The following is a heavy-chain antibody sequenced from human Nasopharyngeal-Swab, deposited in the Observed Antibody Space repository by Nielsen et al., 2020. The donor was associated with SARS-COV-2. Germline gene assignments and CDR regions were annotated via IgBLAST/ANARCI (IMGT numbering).Heavy chain of an antibody. CDR3: AKSLETDYYYYCAMDV. CDR2: IYPDESAN. D-gene: IGHD3-3*01. Sequence: KVSCKGSGYSFASYWIGWVRQMPGRGLEWMGVIYPDESANRYRPSFRGQVTMSVDKSINTAYLQWSSLKASDTAMYYCAKSLETDYYYYCAMDVWGQGTTVTVSS. J-gene: IGHJ6*02. CDR1: GYSFASYW. V-gene: IGHV5-51*01.